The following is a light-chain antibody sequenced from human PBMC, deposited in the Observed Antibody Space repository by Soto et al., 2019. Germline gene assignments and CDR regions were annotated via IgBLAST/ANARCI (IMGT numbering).Light chain of an antibody. CDR2: LGS. Sequence: DIVMTQSPLSLPVTPGEPASISCRSSQSLLHSNGYNYLDWYLQKPGQSPQLLIYLGSNRSSGVPDRFRSSGSGTDSILKSRRVEAEDVGVYYCVQALQTPYTFGRGTKLESK. V-gene: IGKV2-28*01. J-gene: IGKJ2*01. CDR1: QSLLHSNGYNY. CDR3: VQALQTPYT.